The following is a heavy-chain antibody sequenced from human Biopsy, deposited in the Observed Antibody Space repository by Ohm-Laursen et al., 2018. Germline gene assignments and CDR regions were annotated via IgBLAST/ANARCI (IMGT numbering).Heavy chain of an antibody. CDR3: ATKLTGYFHH. Sequence: AVKVSCKAPGGTFSNYGVNWVRQAPGQGLEWLGGNIPILGTGNYAQKFQDRVTVAADTSTSTATMELLSLRSDDTAVYYCATKLTGYFHHWGQGTLVIVSS. J-gene: IGHJ1*01. V-gene: IGHV1-69*06. CDR2: NIPILGTG. CDR1: GGTFSNYG. D-gene: IGHD3-9*01.